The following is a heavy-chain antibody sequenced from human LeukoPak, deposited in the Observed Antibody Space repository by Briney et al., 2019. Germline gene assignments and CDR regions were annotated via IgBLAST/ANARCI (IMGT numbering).Heavy chain of an antibody. CDR2: IKQDGSEK. D-gene: IGHD1-26*01. V-gene: IGHV3-7*01. J-gene: IGHJ4*02. CDR3: ARRRYSGCSQHFDY. Sequence: GGSLRLSCAASGFTFSSYWMSWVRQAPGKGLEWVANIKQDGSEKYYVDSVKGGFTISRDNAKNSLYLQMNSLRAEDTAVYYCARRRYSGCSQHFDYWGQGTLVTVSS. CDR1: GFTFSSYW.